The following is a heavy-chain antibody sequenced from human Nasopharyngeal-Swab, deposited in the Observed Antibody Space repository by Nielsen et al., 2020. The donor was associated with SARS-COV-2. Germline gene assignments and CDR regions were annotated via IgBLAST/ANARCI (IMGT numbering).Heavy chain of an antibody. Sequence: SWAGSGFTFSRYIMNWVRQEPGKRLEWVSSISSSSSYIYYADSVKGRFTISRDNAKNSLYLQMNSLRAEDTAVYYCARVSSSGWDRGYFDYWGQGTLVTVSS. CDR2: ISSSSSYI. CDR3: ARVSSSGWDRGYFDY. J-gene: IGHJ4*02. D-gene: IGHD6-19*01. CDR1: GFTFSRYI. V-gene: IGHV3-21*01.